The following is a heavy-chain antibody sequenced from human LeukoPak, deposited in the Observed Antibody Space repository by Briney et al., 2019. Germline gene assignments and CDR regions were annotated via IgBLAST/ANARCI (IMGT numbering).Heavy chain of an antibody. CDR2: ISSSGGTT. D-gene: IGHD6-19*01. J-gene: IGHJ4*02. V-gene: IGHV3-23*01. Sequence: GGSLRLSCVASGFTFSSYAMSWVRQAPGKGLEWVSLISSSGGTTGYADSVKGRFTISRDNSKNTLSLQMNSLRAEDTALYYCAKRAVAGTGRAFDYWGQGTLVTVSS. CDR1: GFTFSSYA. CDR3: AKRAVAGTGRAFDY.